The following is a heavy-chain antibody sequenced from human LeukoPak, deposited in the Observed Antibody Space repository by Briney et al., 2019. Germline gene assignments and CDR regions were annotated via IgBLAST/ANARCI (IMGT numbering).Heavy chain of an antibody. Sequence: AGGSLRLCCAASGFTFSSYWMHWVRQAAGKGLVWVSRINSDGSSTSYADSVKGRFTISRDNAKNTLYLQMNSLRAEDTAVYYCTRDRLYCGGDCLDPWGQGTLVTVSS. J-gene: IGHJ5*02. CDR2: INSDGSST. CDR3: TRDRLYCGGDCLDP. CDR1: GFTFSSYW. V-gene: IGHV3-74*01. D-gene: IGHD2-21*02.